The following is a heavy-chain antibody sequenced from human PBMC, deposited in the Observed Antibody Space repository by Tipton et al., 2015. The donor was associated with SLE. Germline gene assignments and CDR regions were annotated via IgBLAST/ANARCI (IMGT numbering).Heavy chain of an antibody. V-gene: IGHV4-39*07. CDR2: IYYSGST. CDR1: NGSISSSPYY. J-gene: IGHJ6*03. Sequence: TLSLTCTVSNGSISSSPYYWGWIRQSPGKGLEWVGSIYYSGSTYYNPSLKGRVTISVDTSRNQCSLNLTSVTAADTAVYYCARGPYYYMDVWGKVTPFTVSS. CDR3: ARGPYYYMDV.